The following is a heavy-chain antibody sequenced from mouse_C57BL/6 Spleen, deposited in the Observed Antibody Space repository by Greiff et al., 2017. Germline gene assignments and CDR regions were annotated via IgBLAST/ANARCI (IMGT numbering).Heavy chain of an antibody. CDR2: ISDGGSYT. D-gene: IGHD3-2*02. V-gene: IGHV5-4*01. J-gene: IGHJ3*01. Sequence: EVMLVESGGGLVKPGGSLKLSCAASGFTFSSYAMSWVRQTPEKRLEWVATISDGGSYTYYPDNVKGRFTISRDNAKNNLYLQMSHLKSEDTAMYYCARDEAAQGFAYWGQGTLVTVSA. CDR1: GFTFSSYA. CDR3: ARDEAAQGFAY.